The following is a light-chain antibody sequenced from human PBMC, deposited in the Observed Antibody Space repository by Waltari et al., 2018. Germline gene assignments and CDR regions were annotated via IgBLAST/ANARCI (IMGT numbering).Light chain of an antibody. J-gene: IGKJ1*01. V-gene: IGKV2-28*01. CDR1: QSLLHSSGNTF. CDR2: LIS. CDR3: MQARQTPWT. Sequence: DIVMTQSPLSLSVTHGEPASISCRSSQSLLHSSGNTFLDWYWQKPGQSPHLLIYLISNRASGVPDRFSGSGSGTDFTLKISRVEAEDVGVYFCMQARQTPWTFGQGTKVEIK.